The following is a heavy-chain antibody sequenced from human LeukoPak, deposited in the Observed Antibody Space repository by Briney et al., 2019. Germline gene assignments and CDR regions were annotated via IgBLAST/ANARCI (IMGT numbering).Heavy chain of an antibody. D-gene: IGHD4-17*01. CDR3: ARGLKYGDPFDY. CDR2: IYYSGST. V-gene: IGHV4-30-4*01. J-gene: IGHJ4*02. CDR1: GGSISSGDYY. Sequence: SQTLSLTCTVSGGSISSGDYYWSWIRQPPGKGLEWIGYIYYSGSTYYNPSLKSRVTISVDTSKNQFSLKLSSVTAADTAVYYCARGLKYGDPFDYWGQGTLVTVSS.